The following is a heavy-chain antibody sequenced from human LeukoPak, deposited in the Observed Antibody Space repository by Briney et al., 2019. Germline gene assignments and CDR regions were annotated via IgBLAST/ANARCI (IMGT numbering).Heavy chain of an antibody. D-gene: IGHD2-2*02. CDR2: IYYSGST. J-gene: IGHJ6*02. CDR3: ARVRYCSSTSCYNGMDV. Sequence: SETLSLTCTVSGGSISSYYWSWIRQPPGKGLEWLGNIYYSGSTNYSPSLKSRVTISVDTSKNQFSLNLRSVTAADTAVYYCARVRYCSSTSCYNGMDVWGQGTTVTVSS. CDR1: GGSISSYY. V-gene: IGHV4-59*01.